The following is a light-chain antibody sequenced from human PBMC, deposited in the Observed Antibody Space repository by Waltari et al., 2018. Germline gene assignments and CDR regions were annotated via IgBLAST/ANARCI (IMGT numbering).Light chain of an antibody. J-gene: IGLJ1*01. V-gene: IGLV2-23*01. CDR1: SGDIGGYNL. CDR3: SSYADSNICV. Sequence: QSALTPPASLSGSPGQSPTIPCTGPSGDIGGYNLVPWYQQHPGKAPKLMIYEGNKRPSGVSNRFSGSKSGNTASLTISGLQAEDEADYYCSSYADSNICVFGSGTKVTVL. CDR2: EGN.